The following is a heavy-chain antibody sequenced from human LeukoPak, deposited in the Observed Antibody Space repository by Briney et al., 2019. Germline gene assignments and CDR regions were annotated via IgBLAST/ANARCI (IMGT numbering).Heavy chain of an antibody. V-gene: IGHV3-48*01. CDR2: ISSNSTII. Sequence: GGSLRLSCAASGFTFSTYTMNWVRQAPGKGLEWVSYISSNSTIIYYADSVKGRFTISRDNAWNSLYLQMYSLRAEDTAVYYCAKDGYDYYYYYMDVWGKGTTVTVSS. CDR1: GFTFSTYT. CDR3: AKDGYDYYYYYMDV. J-gene: IGHJ6*03. D-gene: IGHD1-1*01.